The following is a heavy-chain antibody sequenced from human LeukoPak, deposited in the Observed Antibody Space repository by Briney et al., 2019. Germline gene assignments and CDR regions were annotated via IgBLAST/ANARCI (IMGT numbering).Heavy chain of an antibody. Sequence: SETLSLTCTVSGGSISSSSYYWGWIRQPPGKGLEWIGSIYYSGSTYYNPSLKSRVTISVDTSKNQFSLKLSSVTAADTAVYHCARLDGKVEMAIDYWGQGTLVTVSS. CDR1: GGSISSSSYY. D-gene: IGHD5-24*01. CDR3: ARLDGKVEMAIDY. V-gene: IGHV4-39*01. J-gene: IGHJ4*02. CDR2: IYYSGST.